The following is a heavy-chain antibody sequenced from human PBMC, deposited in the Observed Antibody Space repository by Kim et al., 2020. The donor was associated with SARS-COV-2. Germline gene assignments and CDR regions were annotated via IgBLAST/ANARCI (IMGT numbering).Heavy chain of an antibody. CDR1: GGTFSSYA. CDR3: ASDSSGYSSGWYYFDY. CDR2: IIPIFGTA. J-gene: IGHJ4*02. D-gene: IGHD6-19*01. V-gene: IGHV1-69*13. Sequence: SVKVSCKASGGTFSSYAISWVRQAPGQGLEWMGGIIPIFGTANYAQKFQGRVTITADESTSTAYMELSSLRSEDTAVYYCASDSSGYSSGWYYFDYWGQGTLVTVSS.